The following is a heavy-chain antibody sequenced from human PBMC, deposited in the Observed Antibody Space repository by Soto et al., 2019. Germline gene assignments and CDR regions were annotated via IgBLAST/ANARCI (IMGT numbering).Heavy chain of an antibody. Sequence: QITLKESGLALVKPTQTLTLTCSFSGFSLTTAGMGVGWIRQPPGKAPEWVALVYWDDDKRYNPSLRSRLTITKDTSKNLVIVTLTDMDPVDTGTYYCARRGTSSAAAGWFDPWGQGILVTVSS. V-gene: IGHV2-5*02. J-gene: IGHJ5*02. CDR2: VYWDDDK. CDR3: ARRGTSSAAAGWFDP. D-gene: IGHD3-16*01. CDR1: GFSLTTAGMG.